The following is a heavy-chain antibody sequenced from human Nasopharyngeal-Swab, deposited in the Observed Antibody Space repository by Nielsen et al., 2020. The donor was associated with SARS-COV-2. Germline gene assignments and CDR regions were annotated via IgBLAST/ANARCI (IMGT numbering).Heavy chain of an antibody. CDR3: ARRVGYCSGGSCYFDY. D-gene: IGHD2-15*01. V-gene: IGHV5-51*01. CDR1: GYSFTSYW. Sequence: GESLKISCKGSGYSFTSYWIGWVRQMPGKGLEWMGTIYPGDSDTRYSPSFQGQVTISADKSISTAYLQWSSLKALDTAMYYCARRVGYCSGGSCYFDYWGQGTLVTVSS. CDR2: IYPGDSDT. J-gene: IGHJ4*02.